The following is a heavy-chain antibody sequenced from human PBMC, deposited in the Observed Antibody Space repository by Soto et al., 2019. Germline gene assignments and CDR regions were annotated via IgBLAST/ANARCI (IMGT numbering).Heavy chain of an antibody. CDR2: ISYDGSNK. CDR3: ARESCSSTSCYYYYGMDG. V-gene: IGHV3-30-3*01. J-gene: IGHJ6*02. CDR1: GFTFSSYA. Sequence: GGSLRLSCAASGFTFSSYAMHWVRQAPGKGLEWVAVISYDGSNKYYADSVKGRFTISRDNSKNTLYLQMNSLRAEDTAVYYCARESCSSTSCYYYYGMDGWGQGTKVTVSS. D-gene: IGHD2-2*01.